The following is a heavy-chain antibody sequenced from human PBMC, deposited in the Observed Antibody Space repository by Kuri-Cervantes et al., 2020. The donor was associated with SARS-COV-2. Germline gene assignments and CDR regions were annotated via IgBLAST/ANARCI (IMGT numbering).Heavy chain of an antibody. V-gene: IGHV3-21*01. Sequence: GGSLRLSCAASGFTFSSYSMNWVRQAPGKGLEWVSSISSTSSYIYYADSVKGRFTISRDNAKNSLYLQMNSLRAEDTAVYYCARDCSSPYKYYYYYMDVWGKETTVTVSS. D-gene: IGHD6-13*01. CDR3: ARDCSSPYKYYYYYMDV. J-gene: IGHJ6*03. CDR2: ISSTSSYI. CDR1: GFTFSSYS.